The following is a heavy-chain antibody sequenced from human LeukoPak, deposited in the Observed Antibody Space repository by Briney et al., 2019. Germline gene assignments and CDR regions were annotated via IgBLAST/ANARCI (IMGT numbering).Heavy chain of an antibody. CDR3: SRAAGGYNYGLPLFDY. J-gene: IGHJ4*02. CDR1: GFTFSDYY. CDR2: ISSSGFSI. Sequence: GGSLRLSCAASGFTFSDYYMSWIRQAPGKGLEWVSYISSSGFSIYYADSVKGRFTISRDNAKNSLYLQMNSLRAEDRAVYYCSRAAGGYNYGLPLFDYWGQGTLVTVSS. D-gene: IGHD5-18*01. V-gene: IGHV3-11*01.